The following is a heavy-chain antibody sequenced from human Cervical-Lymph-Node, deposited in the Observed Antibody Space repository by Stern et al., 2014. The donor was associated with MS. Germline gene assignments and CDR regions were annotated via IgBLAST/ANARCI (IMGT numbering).Heavy chain of an antibody. V-gene: IGHV1-24*01. J-gene: IGHJ6*02. D-gene: IGHD2-21*02. CDR2: YDPQHGET. CDR1: GYTLTEMS. Sequence: QVQLVESGAELKKPGASVKVSCKVSGYTLTEMSMHGVRQAPGKGLEWMGGYDPQHGETVYAQKIQGRVTMAEDRSTDTAYMELTSLRSDDTAVYYCATHRGRVTYYYGLDVWGQGTTVTVSS. CDR3: ATHRGRVTYYYGLDV.